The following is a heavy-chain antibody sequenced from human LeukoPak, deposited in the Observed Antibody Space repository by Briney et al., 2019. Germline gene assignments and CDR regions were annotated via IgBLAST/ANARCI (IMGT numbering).Heavy chain of an antibody. V-gene: IGHV3-30*18. CDR3: AKERSQGYDFWSGYYTGMADY. CDR1: GFTFSSYG. J-gene: IGHJ4*02. D-gene: IGHD3-3*01. CDR2: ISYDGSNK. Sequence: GGSLRLSCAASGFTFSSYGKPWVRQAPGKGLEWVAVISYDGSNKYYADSVKGRFTISRDNSKNTLYLQMNSLRAEDTAVYYCAKERSQGYDFWSGYYTGMADYWGQGTLVTVSS.